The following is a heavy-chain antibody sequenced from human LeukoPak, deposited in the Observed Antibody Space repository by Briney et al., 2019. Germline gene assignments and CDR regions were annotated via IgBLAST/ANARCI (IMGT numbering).Heavy chain of an antibody. J-gene: IGHJ3*02. CDR3: ARDTYYYDSSGAPDI. V-gene: IGHV4-4*07. D-gene: IGHD3-22*01. CDR1: GGSISSYY. Sequence: SETLSLTCTVSGGSISSYYWSWIRQPAGKGLEWIGRIYTSGSTNYNPSLKSRVTMSVDTSKNQFSLKLSSVTAADTAVYYCARDTYYYDSSGAPDIWGQGTMVTVSS. CDR2: IYTSGST.